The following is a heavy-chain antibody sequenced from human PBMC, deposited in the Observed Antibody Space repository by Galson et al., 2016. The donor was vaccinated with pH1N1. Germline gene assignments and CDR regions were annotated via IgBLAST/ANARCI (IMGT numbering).Heavy chain of an antibody. J-gene: IGHJ4*02. D-gene: IGHD6-19*01. CDR1: GYTFTSYG. CDR2: VSTSNGNT. CDR3: ARLGASVGGTTY. Sequence: SCKASGYTFTSYGISWVRQAPGQGLEFMGWVSTSNGNTHFAQKFQGRVTLTTDTSTSTACMELRSLRSDDTAVYYCARLGASVGGTTYWGQGTLVTVSS. V-gene: IGHV1-18*01.